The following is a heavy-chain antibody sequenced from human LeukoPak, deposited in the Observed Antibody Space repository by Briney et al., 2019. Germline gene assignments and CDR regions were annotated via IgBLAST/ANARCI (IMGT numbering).Heavy chain of an antibody. D-gene: IGHD2-2*01. Sequence: AGGSLRLSCAASGFTFSNAWMSWVRQAPGKGLEWVGRIKRKTDGGTTDYAAPVKGRFTISRDDSKNTLYLQMNSLKTEDTAVYYCTKVEYQLPDYWFDPWGQGTLVTVSS. J-gene: IGHJ5*02. CDR3: TKVEYQLPDYWFDP. V-gene: IGHV3-15*01. CDR1: GFTFSNAW. CDR2: IKRKTDGGTT.